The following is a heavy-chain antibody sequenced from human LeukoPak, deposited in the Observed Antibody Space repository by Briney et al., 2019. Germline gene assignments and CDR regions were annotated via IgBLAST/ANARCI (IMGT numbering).Heavy chain of an antibody. J-gene: IGHJ3*02. CDR3: AREGSDAFDI. CDR2: ISSCSSYI. Sequence: PRGSLTLSCTASGFTFSIYTMNWVRQAPGKGLEWVSSISSCSSYIYYADSVKGRFTISRNNAKNSLYLQMNRLRAEDTAVYYCAREGSDAFDIWGQGTMVTVSS. V-gene: IGHV3-21*01. CDR1: GFTFSIYT.